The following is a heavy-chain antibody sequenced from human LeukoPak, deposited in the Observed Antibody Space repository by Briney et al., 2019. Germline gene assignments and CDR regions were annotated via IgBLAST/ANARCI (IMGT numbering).Heavy chain of an antibody. Sequence: PSETLSLTCTVSGGSISSGGYYWIWIRQHPGKGLEWIGYIYYSGSTYYNPSLKSRVTISVDTSKNQFSLKLSSVTAADTAVYYCAREESPLLWFGESRYFDLWGRGTLVTVSS. D-gene: IGHD3-10*01. CDR2: IYYSGST. CDR3: AREESPLLWFGESRYFDL. CDR1: GGSISSGGYY. J-gene: IGHJ2*01. V-gene: IGHV4-31*03.